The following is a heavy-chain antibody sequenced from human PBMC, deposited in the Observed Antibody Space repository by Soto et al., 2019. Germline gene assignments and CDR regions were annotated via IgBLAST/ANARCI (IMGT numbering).Heavy chain of an antibody. CDR1: GDSFSRFA. V-gene: IGHV1-69*13. D-gene: IGHD2-15*01. CDR2: IIPVTGTA. Sequence: SVKVSCKSYGDSFSRFAVSWVRRAPGEGLEWMGGIIPVTGTANYIDKFRGRLTITADESSSTVYMELSSLRSEDTAVYYCARLGLDIDFDQGGQGTLVIV. J-gene: IGHJ4*02. CDR3: ARLGLDIDFDQ.